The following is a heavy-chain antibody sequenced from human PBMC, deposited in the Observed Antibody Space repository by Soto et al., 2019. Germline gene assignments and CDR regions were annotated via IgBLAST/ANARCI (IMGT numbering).Heavy chain of an antibody. D-gene: IGHD3-22*01. J-gene: IGHJ4*02. Sequence: PGGSLRLSCAASGFTFSSYSMNWVRQAPGKGLEWVSSISSSSSYIYYADSVKGRFTISRDNAKNSLYLQMNSLRAEDTAVYYCAREDLVVVSTYDYWGQGTLVTVSS. CDR2: ISSSSSYI. CDR3: AREDLVVVSTYDY. V-gene: IGHV3-21*01. CDR1: GFTFSSYS.